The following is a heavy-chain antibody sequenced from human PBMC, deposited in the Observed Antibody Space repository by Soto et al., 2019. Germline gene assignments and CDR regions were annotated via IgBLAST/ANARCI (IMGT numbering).Heavy chain of an antibody. CDR2: ISSSSSTI. D-gene: IGHD2-15*01. CDR1: GFVFSTYS. Sequence: EVQLVESGGGLVQPGGSLRLSCAASGFVFSTYSMNWVRPGPGKGLEWVSYISSSSSTIYYADSVQGRFTISRDNAKNSLYLQVNSLRDEDTAVYYCARPAGRVDCFDYWGQGTLVTVSS. J-gene: IGHJ4*02. CDR3: ARPAGRVDCFDY. V-gene: IGHV3-48*02.